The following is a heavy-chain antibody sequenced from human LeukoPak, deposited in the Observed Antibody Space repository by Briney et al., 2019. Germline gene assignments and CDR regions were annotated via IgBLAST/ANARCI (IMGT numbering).Heavy chain of an antibody. V-gene: IGHV3-7*01. CDR2: IKQDGSEK. CDR3: AREVLHCDILTGYYPPYNWFDP. J-gene: IGHJ5*02. CDR1: GFTFSSYW. Sequence: PGGSLRLSCAASGFTFSSYWMSWVRQAPGKGLEWVANIKQDGSEKYYVDSVKGRFTISRDNAKNSLYLQMNSLRAEDTAVYYCAREVLHCDILTGYYPPYNWFDPWGQGTLVTVSS. D-gene: IGHD3-9*01.